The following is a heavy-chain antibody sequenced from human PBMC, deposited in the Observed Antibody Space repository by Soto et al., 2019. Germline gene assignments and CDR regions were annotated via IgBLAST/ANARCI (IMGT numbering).Heavy chain of an antibody. J-gene: IGHJ6*03. D-gene: IGHD2-8*01. CDR3: ARSSHRGVLMVYAADYYYMAV. CDR2: INHSGST. Sequence: SETLSLTCAVYGGSFSGYYWSWIRQPPGKGLEWIGEINHSGSTNYNPSLKSRVTISEDTSKNQFSLKLSSVTAADTAVYYCARSSHRGVLMVYAADYYYMAVWGKGTTVTVSS. V-gene: IGHV4-34*01. CDR1: GGSFSGYY.